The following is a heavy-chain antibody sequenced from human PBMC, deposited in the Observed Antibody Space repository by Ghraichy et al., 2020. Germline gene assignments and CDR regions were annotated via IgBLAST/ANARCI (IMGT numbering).Heavy chain of an antibody. CDR3: ARGGFPGEWLVYYYYGMDV. CDR1: GYTFTSYD. CDR2: MNPNSGNT. J-gene: IGHJ6*02. D-gene: IGHD6-19*01. V-gene: IGHV1-8*01. Sequence: ASVKVSCKASGYTFTSYDINWVRQATGQGLEWMGWMNPNSGNTGYAQKFQGRVTMTRNTSISTAYMELSSLRSEDTAVYYCARGGFPGEWLVYYYYGMDVWGQGTTVTVSS.